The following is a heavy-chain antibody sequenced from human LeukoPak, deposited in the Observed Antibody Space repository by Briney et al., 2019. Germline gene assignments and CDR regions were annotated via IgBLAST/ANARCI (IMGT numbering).Heavy chain of an antibody. CDR3: ARDRGYCTRTNCYRGWFDP. Sequence: SVKVCCKASGGTFSTFTINWVRQAPGQGLEWMGGIIPIFGTAYYAQHFQGRVTITADESASTAYMEVRSLRSEDTAVYYCARDRGYCTRTNCYRGWFDPWGQGTLVTVSS. CDR2: IIPIFGTA. V-gene: IGHV1-69*13. CDR1: GGTFSTFT. D-gene: IGHD2-2*02. J-gene: IGHJ5*02.